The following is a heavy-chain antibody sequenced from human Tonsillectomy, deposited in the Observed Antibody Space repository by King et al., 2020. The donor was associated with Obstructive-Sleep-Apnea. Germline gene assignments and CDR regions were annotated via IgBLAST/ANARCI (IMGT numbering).Heavy chain of an antibody. CDR1: GFTFEDYT. D-gene: IGHD5-18*01. CDR3: AKDEKRGYSYGTVLDY. CDR2: ISGDAGDA. J-gene: IGHJ4*02. Sequence: VQLVESGGVVVQPGGSLKLSCAAAGFTFEDYTMHWVRLAPGKALEWVSLISGDAGDAYYADSVKGRFTTYRDNSKKSLYLQMNSLKTEDTALYYCAKDEKRGYSYGTVLDYWDQGTLVTVSS. V-gene: IGHV3-43*01.